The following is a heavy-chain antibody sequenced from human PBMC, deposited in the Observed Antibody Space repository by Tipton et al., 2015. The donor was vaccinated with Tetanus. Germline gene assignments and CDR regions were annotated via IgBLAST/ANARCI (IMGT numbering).Heavy chain of an antibody. D-gene: IGHD2-2*01. Sequence: GSLRLSCTVSGGSMRTYYWTWIRQPPGKGLEWIAYIFHSGSTNYSPSLKSRVAISMDTSKNQISLKLSSVTAADTAVYYCARRSYCSSSRCFDAFDLWGQGTMVTVSS. CDR3: ARRSYCSSSRCFDAFDL. CDR2: IFHSGST. CDR1: GGSMRTYY. V-gene: IGHV4-59*01. J-gene: IGHJ3*01.